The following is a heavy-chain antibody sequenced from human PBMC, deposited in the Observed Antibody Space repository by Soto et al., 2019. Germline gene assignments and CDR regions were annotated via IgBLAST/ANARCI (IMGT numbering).Heavy chain of an antibody. D-gene: IGHD3-16*02. CDR3: ARERSLNRYYFDY. CDR2: ISSSSSYI. J-gene: IGHJ4*02. Sequence: PGGSLRLSCAASGFTFSSYSMNWVRQAPGKGLEWVSSISSSSSYIYYADSVKGRFTISRDNAKNSLYLQMNSLRAEDTAVYYCARERSLNRYYFDYWGQGTLVTVSS. V-gene: IGHV3-21*01. CDR1: GFTFSSYS.